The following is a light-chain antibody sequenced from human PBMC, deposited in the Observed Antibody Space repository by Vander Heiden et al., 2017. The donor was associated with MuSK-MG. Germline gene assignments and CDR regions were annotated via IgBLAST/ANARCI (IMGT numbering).Light chain of an antibody. CDR3: QQYDNLYT. V-gene: IGKV1-33*01. Sequence: DIQMTQSPSSLSASVGDRVTITCQASQDITNHLNWFQQKPGKSPKLLIYDASNLETGVPSRFSGTGSGTDFTFTISSLQPEDIATYYWQQYDNLYTFGQGTKLEIK. CDR2: DAS. CDR1: QDITNH. J-gene: IGKJ2*01.